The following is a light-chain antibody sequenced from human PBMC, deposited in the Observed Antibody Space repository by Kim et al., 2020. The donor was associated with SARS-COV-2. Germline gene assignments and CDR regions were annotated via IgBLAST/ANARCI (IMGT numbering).Light chain of an antibody. Sequence: AIRMTQSPSSFSASTGERVTITCRASQGISRNLAWYQQKPGKAPELLMYDASTLQSGVLSRFSGSGSGTDFTLTISSLQSEDSATYYCQQYYTYPWTFGQGTKVDIK. CDR3: QQYYTYPWT. CDR2: DAS. V-gene: IGKV1-8*01. J-gene: IGKJ1*01. CDR1: QGISRN.